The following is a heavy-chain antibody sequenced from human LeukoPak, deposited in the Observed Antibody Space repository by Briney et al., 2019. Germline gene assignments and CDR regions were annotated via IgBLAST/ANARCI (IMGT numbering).Heavy chain of an antibody. CDR2: INPNSGGT. V-gene: IGHV1-2*02. J-gene: IGHJ4*02. CDR1: GYTFTGYY. CDR3: ARGGTAYCSGGSCYFDY. D-gene: IGHD2-15*01. Sequence: ASVKVSCKASGYTFTGYYMHWVRQAPGQGLEWMGWINPNSGGTNYAQKFQGRVTMTRDTSISTAYMEPSRLRSDDTAVYYCARGGTAYCSGGSCYFDYWGQGTLVTVSS.